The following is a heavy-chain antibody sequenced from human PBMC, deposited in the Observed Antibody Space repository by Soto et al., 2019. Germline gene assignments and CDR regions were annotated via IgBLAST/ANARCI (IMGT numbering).Heavy chain of an antibody. D-gene: IGHD1-26*01. CDR1: GFTFSSYA. Sequence: PVGSLRLSCAASGFTFSSYAMSWVRQAPGKGLEWVSAISGSGGSTYYADSVKGRFTISRDNSKNTLYLQMNSLRAEDTAVYYCAKVPSGSYYYFDYWGQGTLVTVSS. J-gene: IGHJ4*02. V-gene: IGHV3-23*01. CDR3: AKVPSGSYYYFDY. CDR2: ISGSGGST.